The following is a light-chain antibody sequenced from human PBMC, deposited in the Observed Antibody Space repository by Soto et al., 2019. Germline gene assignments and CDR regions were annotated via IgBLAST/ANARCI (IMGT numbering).Light chain of an antibody. V-gene: IGLV2-14*01. J-gene: IGLJ1*01. CDR3: FSFATTSNHV. CDR2: GVN. CDR1: SSDIGAYDY. Sequence: LTQPPSLSGAPGQSVSISCTGTSSDIGAYDYVSWFQQHPGKAPKLMISGVNNRPSGVSNRFSGSKSGNTAYLTISGLQAEDEAEYLCFSFATTSNHVFGTGTKVTVL.